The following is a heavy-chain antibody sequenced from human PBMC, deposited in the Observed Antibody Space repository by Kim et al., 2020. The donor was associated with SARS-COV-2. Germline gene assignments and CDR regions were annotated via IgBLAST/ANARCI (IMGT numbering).Heavy chain of an antibody. Sequence: GGSLRLSCTASGFTFSSYEMDWVRQAPGKGLEWVGFISSSGSTAYYADSVKGRFTISRDNAKNTLYLQMNSLRAEDTAVYYCARDSVPRHYDYYMDVWG. CDR1: GFTFSSYE. V-gene: IGHV3-48*03. D-gene: IGHD1-26*01. CDR2: ISSSGSTA. CDR3: ARDSVPRHYDYYMDV. J-gene: IGHJ6*03.